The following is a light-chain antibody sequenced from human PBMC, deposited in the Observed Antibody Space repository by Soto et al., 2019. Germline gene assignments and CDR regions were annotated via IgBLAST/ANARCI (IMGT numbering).Light chain of an antibody. V-gene: IGKV2-28*01. CDR2: LGS. CDR3: MQSLQTPRT. J-gene: IGKJ1*01. CDR1: QSLRHGNGHNY. Sequence: DIVMTQSPLSLPVSPGEPASISCRSSQSLRHGNGHNYLDWYLQKPGQSPQALIYLGSNRASGVPDRFSGSGSGTDFTLKISRVEAEDVGVYYCMQSLQTPRTFGQGNKVEI.